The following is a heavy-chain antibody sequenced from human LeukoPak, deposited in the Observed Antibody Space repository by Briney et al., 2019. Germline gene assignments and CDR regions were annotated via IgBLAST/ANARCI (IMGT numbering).Heavy chain of an antibody. D-gene: IGHD3-3*01. J-gene: IGHJ4*02. CDR1: GRSISSYY. CDR2: IYTSGST. V-gene: IGHV4-4*07. CDR3: ARATSWSGYHFLLDY. Sequence: SETLSLTCTVSGRSISSYYWSWIRQPAGKGLEWIGRIYTSGSTNYNPSLKSRVTMSVDTSKNQFSLKLSSVTAADTAVYYCARATSWSGYHFLLDYWGQGTLVTVSS.